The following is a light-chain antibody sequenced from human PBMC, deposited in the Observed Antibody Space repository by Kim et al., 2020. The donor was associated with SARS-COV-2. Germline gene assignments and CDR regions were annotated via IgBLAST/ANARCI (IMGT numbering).Light chain of an antibody. CDR2: DVT. CDR1: SSDVGTYNY. Sequence: GHSVTISCTGTSSDVGTYNYVSWYQQHPGKAPRLIIFDVTERPSGVPGRFSGSKSGNTASLTISGLQAEDEADYYCCSYAGTYSWVFGGGTQLTVL. J-gene: IGLJ3*02. V-gene: IGLV2-11*01. CDR3: CSYAGTYSWV.